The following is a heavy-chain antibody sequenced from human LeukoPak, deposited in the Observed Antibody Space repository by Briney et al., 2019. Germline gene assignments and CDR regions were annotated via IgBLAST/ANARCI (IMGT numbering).Heavy chain of an antibody. J-gene: IGHJ1*01. V-gene: IGHV4-34*01. CDR1: GGSFSGYY. CDR3: ATFSYYYDTEYFQH. CDR2: INHSGST. D-gene: IGHD3-22*01. Sequence: SETLSLTCAVYGGSFSGYYWSWIRQPPGKGLEWIGEINHSGSTKYNPSLESRGTISVDTSNNQFSPKRSSLTAADTAVYYCATFSYYYDTEYFQHWGQGTLVTVSS.